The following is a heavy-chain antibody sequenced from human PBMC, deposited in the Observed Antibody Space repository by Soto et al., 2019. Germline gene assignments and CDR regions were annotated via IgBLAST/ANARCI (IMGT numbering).Heavy chain of an antibody. Sequence: PPGKGLEWIATVHYSGSTYYTPSLKNRVTISADTSNNQFSLRLNSVTAADTAVYYCARQHYYDSSGYYTWNWGQGTLVTVS. D-gene: IGHD3-22*01. CDR3: ARQHYYDSSGYYTWN. J-gene: IGHJ4*02. V-gene: IGHV4-39*01. CDR2: VHYSGST.